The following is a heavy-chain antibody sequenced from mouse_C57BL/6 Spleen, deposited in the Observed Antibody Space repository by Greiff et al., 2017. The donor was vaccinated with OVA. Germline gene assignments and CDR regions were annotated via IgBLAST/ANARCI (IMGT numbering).Heavy chain of an antibody. Sequence: QVQLQQSGPELVKPGASVKISCKASGYAFSSSWMNWVKQRPGKGLEWIGRIYTGDGDTNYNGKFKGKATLTADKASSTAYMQLSSLTSEDSAVYFCAREGYYSNGDYWGQGTTLTVSS. V-gene: IGHV1-82*01. CDR3: AREGYYSNGDY. CDR2: IYTGDGDT. CDR1: GYAFSSSW. J-gene: IGHJ2*01. D-gene: IGHD2-5*01.